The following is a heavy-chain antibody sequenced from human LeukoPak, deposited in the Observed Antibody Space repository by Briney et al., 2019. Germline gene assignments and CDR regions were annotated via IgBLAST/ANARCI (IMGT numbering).Heavy chain of an antibody. CDR2: IYTSGST. CDR3: AREGDYYDTSGTLDY. CDR1: GGSISSGNYY. V-gene: IGHV4-61*02. D-gene: IGHD3-22*01. J-gene: IGHJ4*02. Sequence: PSQTLSLTCTVSGGSISSGNYYWSWIRKPAGKGLEWIGRIYTSGSTHYNPSLKSRVTISVDTSKNQFALKLSSVTAADTAVYYCAREGDYYDTSGTLDYWGQGTLVTVSS.